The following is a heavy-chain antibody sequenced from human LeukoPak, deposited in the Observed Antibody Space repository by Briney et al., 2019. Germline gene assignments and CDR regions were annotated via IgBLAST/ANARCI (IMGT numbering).Heavy chain of an antibody. V-gene: IGHV3-11*01. D-gene: IGHD2-21*02. J-gene: IGHJ4*02. CDR3: ARSLYCGGDCPEYYFDY. CDR2: ISSSGSTI. CDR1: GFTFSDYY. Sequence: GGPLRLSGQASGFTFSDYYMSWIRQAPGKGLEWVSYISSSGSTIYYADSVKGRFTISRDNAKNSLYLQMNSLRAEDTAVYYCARSLYCGGDCPEYYFDYWGQGTLVTVSS.